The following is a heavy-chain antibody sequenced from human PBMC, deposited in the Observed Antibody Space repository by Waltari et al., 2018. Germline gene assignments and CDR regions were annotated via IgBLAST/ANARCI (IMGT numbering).Heavy chain of an antibody. J-gene: IGHJ4*02. CDR3: ARSTTGVRGANSGWDS. CDR1: GGSVFSNY. CDR2: IYFNEYT. Sequence: QVQLQESGPGLVKPSETLSLTWAVSGGSVFSNYWSWIRQSPGKGLEWIGYIYFNEYTDYNPSLRRRVTISVDTSKNQFSLKLLSVTAADTAIYFCARSTTGVRGANSGWDSWGQGTLVSVSS. V-gene: IGHV4-4*09. D-gene: IGHD3-10*01.